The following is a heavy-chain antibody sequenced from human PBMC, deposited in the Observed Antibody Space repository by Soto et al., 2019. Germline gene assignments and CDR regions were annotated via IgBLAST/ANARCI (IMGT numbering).Heavy chain of an antibody. CDR1: GGSISSGGYS. CDR2: IYHSGST. CDR3: ARAGYDFWSGYSSHWFDP. Sequence: TSETLSLTCAVSGGSISSGGYSWSWIRQPPGKGLEWIGYIYHSGSTYYNPSLKSRVTISVDRSKNQFSLKLSSVTAADTAVYYCARAGYDFWSGYSSHWFDPWGQGTLVTVSS. D-gene: IGHD3-3*01. V-gene: IGHV4-30-2*01. J-gene: IGHJ5*02.